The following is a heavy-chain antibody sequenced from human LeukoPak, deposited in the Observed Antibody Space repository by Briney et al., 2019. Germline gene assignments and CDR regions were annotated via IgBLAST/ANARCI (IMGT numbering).Heavy chain of an antibody. D-gene: IGHD6-13*01. CDR2: IYYSGST. CDR3: ARGGSSWYYWFDP. CDR1: GGSISSYY. Sequence: SETLSLTCTVSGGSISSYYWSWIRQPPGKGLEWIGYIYYSGSTNYNPSLKSRVTISVDTSKNQFSLKLSSATAADTAVYYCARGGSSWYYWFDPWGQGTLVTVSS. J-gene: IGHJ5*02. V-gene: IGHV4-59*01.